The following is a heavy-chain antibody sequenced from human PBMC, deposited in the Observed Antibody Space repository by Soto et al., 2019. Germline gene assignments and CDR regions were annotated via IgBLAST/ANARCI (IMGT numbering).Heavy chain of an antibody. D-gene: IGHD6-13*01. CDR1: GFTFSNYA. J-gene: IGHJ4*02. CDR3: ATDQGSSWYEIAY. Sequence: EVQLLESGGGLVQPGGSLRLSCAASGFTFSNYAVTWVRQAPGKGLEWVSTISGSGGSTYYADSVKGRFTITRDNSKNTLYLQMNSMRAEDTAVYYCATDQGSSWYEIAYWGQGTLVTVSS. V-gene: IGHV3-23*01. CDR2: ISGSGGST.